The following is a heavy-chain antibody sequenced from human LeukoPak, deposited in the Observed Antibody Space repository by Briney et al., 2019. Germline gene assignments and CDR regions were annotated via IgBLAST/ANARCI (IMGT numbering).Heavy chain of an antibody. CDR2: INPNSGGT. V-gene: IGHV1-2*02. Sequence: GASVKVSCKASGYTFTGYYMHWVRQAPGQGLEWMGWINPNSGGTNYAQKFQGRVTMTRDTSTSTVYMELSSLRSEDTAVYYCARDMANIVVVPAASYGYWGQGTLVTVSS. CDR3: ARDMANIVVVPAASYGY. CDR1: GYTFTGYY. D-gene: IGHD2-2*01. J-gene: IGHJ4*02.